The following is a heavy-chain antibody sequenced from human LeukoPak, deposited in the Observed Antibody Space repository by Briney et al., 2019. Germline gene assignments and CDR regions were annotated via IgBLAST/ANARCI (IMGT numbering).Heavy chain of an antibody. D-gene: IGHD4-17*01. Sequence: GGSLRLSCIASGFTFGDDAWSWFRQAPGKGLEFIAFIRKKGYGETTDYAASVRGRFTVPRDDAKSVAYLQMNSLKTEDTALYYCSRGLHDYGDSNYYFDQWGRGTLVIVSS. J-gene: IGHJ4*02. CDR2: IRKKGYGETT. CDR1: GFTFGDDA. CDR3: SRGLHDYGDSNYYFDQ. V-gene: IGHV3-49*03.